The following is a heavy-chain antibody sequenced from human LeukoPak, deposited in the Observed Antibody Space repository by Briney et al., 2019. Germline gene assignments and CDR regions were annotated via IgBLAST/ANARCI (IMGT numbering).Heavy chain of an antibody. V-gene: IGHV3-30*02. CDR3: AKEGDYYGSGSYRDGFDI. CDR2: IRYDGINK. D-gene: IGHD3-10*01. CDR1: GFTFSTHG. J-gene: IGHJ3*02. Sequence: GGSLRLSCAASGFTFSTHGMHWVRQAPGKGLEWVAFIRYDGINKYYADSVKGRFTISRDSFKNTLYLQMNNLRPEDTAVYYCAKEGDYYGSGSYRDGFDIWGQGTRATISS.